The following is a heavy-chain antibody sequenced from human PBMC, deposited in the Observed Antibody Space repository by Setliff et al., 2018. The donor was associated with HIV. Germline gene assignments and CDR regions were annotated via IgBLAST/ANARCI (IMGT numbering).Heavy chain of an antibody. CDR2: LYTSGST. D-gene: IGHD6-19*01. J-gene: IGHJ4*02. V-gene: IGHV4-61*09. CDR1: GASISSGSYY. CDR3: ARDVWRGSGWYGLDY. Sequence: SETLSLTCTVSGASISSGSYYWSWIRQPAGKGLGWIGHLYTSGSTNYNPSLKSRVTMSVDTSKNQFSLKLSSVTAADTAVYYCARDVWRGSGWYGLDYWGQGMLVTVSS.